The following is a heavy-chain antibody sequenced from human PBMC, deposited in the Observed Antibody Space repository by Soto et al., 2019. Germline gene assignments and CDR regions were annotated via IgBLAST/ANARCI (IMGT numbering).Heavy chain of an antibody. Sequence: QVQLVQSGAEVKKPGSSVKVSCKASGGTFSSYTISWVRQAPGQGLEWMGRIIPILGIANYAQKFQGRVTITADKSTSTAYMELSSLRSEDRAVYYCARDLWDILTGYKYYFDYWGQGTLVTVSS. CDR2: IIPILGIA. CDR1: GGTFSSYT. D-gene: IGHD3-9*01. CDR3: ARDLWDILTGYKYYFDY. J-gene: IGHJ4*02. V-gene: IGHV1-69*08.